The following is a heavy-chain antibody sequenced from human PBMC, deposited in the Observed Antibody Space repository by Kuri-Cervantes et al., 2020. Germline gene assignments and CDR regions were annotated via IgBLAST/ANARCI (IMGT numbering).Heavy chain of an antibody. V-gene: IGHV1-8*01. Sequence: ASVKVSCKASGYTFTSYDINWVRQATGQGLEWMGWMNPNSGITGYAQKFQGRVTMTRNTSISTAYMELSSLRSEDTAVYYCARAGSVMITFGGVVAYRFDYWGQGTLVTVSS. J-gene: IGHJ4*02. CDR1: GYTFTSYD. D-gene: IGHD3-16*02. CDR3: ARAGSVMITFGGVVAYRFDY. CDR2: MNPNSGIT.